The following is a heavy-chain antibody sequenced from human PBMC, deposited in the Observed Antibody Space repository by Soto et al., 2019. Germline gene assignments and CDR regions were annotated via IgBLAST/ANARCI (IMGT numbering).Heavy chain of an antibody. V-gene: IGHV3-53*02. J-gene: IGHJ4*02. CDR3: ARGVYSGYLTN. CDR1: GFTVSSNY. Sequence: EVQLVETGGGLIQPGGSLRLSCAASGFTVSSNYMSSVRQAPGKGLEWASVIYSGGSTYYADSVKGRFTISTDNSKNTLYLQMNSLRAEDTAVYYCARGVYSGYLTNWGQGTLVTVSS. CDR2: IYSGGST. D-gene: IGHD5-12*01.